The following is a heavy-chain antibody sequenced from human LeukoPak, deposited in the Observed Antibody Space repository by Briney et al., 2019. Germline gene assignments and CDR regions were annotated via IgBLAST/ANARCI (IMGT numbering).Heavy chain of an antibody. CDR1: GGTFSSYA. J-gene: IGHJ4*02. Sequence: ASVKVSCKASGGTFSSYAISWVRQAPGQGLEWMGGIIPIFGTANYAQKFQGRVTITADKSTSTAYMELSSLRSEDTAVYYCASGRSGLFVVYWGQGTLVTVSS. CDR2: IIPIFGTA. D-gene: IGHD5-12*01. V-gene: IGHV1-69*06. CDR3: ASGRSGLFVVY.